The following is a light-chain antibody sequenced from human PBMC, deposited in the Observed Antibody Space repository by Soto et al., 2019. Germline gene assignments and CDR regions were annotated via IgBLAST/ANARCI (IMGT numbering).Light chain of an antibody. V-gene: IGKV1-39*01. CDR1: QSINNC. Sequence: DIQMTQSPSSLSASVGDRVTITCRASQSINNCLNWYQQKPGKAPKLLIYAASSLQSGVPSRFSGSGSGTHFTLTISSLQPEDFATYYCQQCCNTPTTFGPGTKVDIK. CDR2: AAS. CDR3: QQCCNTPTT. J-gene: IGKJ3*01.